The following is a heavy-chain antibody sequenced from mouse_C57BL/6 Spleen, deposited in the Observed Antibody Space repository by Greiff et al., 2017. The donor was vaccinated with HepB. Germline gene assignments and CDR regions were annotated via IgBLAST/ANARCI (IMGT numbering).Heavy chain of an antibody. CDR2: IYPGDGDT. V-gene: IGHV1-82*01. D-gene: IGHD1-1*01. Sequence: QVQLQQSGPELVKPGASVKISCKASGYAFSSSWMNWVKQRPGKGLEWIGRIYPGDGDTNYNGKFKGKATLTADKSSSTAYMQLSSLTSEVSAVYFCAAITTVVASYYYAMDYWGQGTSVTVSS. J-gene: IGHJ4*01. CDR1: GYAFSSSW. CDR3: AAITTVVASYYYAMDY.